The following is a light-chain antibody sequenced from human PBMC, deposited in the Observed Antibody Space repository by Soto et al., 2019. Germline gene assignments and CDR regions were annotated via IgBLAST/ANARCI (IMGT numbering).Light chain of an antibody. CDR1: SSDVGGYKY. V-gene: IGLV2-14*01. J-gene: IGLJ1*01. CDR3: SSYTSSSSYV. CDR2: DVT. Sequence: QLVLTQPASVSGSPGQSITISCTGTSSDVGGYKYVSWYQQHPDKAPKLIIYDVTNRPSGISNRFSGSKSGNTASLTISGLQAEDEADYYCSSYTSSSSYVFGTGTQLTVL.